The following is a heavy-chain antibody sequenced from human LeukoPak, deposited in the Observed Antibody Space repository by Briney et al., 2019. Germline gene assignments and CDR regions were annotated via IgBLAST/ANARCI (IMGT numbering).Heavy chain of an antibody. Sequence: GGSLRLSCEASGFTCSNYWMRWLRQAPGKGLVWVSRLSSDGRDPSYADSVKGRFTISRDNAKNTLYMQMNSLRAEDTAVYFCARGVYEEDVNYWGQGTLVTVSS. CDR2: LSSDGRDP. J-gene: IGHJ4*02. V-gene: IGHV3-74*01. D-gene: IGHD6-6*01. CDR1: GFTCSNYW. CDR3: ARGVYEEDVNY.